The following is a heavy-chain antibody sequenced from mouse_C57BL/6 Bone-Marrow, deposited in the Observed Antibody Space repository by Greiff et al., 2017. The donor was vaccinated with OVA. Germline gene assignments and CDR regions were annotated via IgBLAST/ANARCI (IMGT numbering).Heavy chain of an antibody. CDR2: INPSTGGT. J-gene: IGHJ2*01. CDR1: GYSFTGYY. D-gene: IGHD1-1*01. V-gene: IGHV1-42*01. CDR3: ARSELTSY. Sequence: VQLKESGPELVKPGASVKISCKASGYSFTGYYMNWVKQSPEKSLEWIGEINPSTGGTTYNQKFKAKATLTVDKSSSTAYMQLKSLTSEDSAVYYCARSELTSYWGQGTTLTVSS.